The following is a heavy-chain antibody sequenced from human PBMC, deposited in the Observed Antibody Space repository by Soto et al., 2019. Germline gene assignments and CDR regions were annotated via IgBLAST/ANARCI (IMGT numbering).Heavy chain of an antibody. J-gene: IGHJ5*02. V-gene: IGHV3-53*01. CDR1: GFTVSSNY. CDR3: ARAEVGAAAGLDP. D-gene: IGHD6-13*01. CDR2: IYSGGST. Sequence: PGGSLRLSCAASGFTVSSNYMSWVRQAPGKGLEWVSVIYSGGSTYYADSVKGRFTISRDNSKNTLYLQMNSLRAEDTAVYYCARAEVGAAAGLDPWGQGTLVTVSS.